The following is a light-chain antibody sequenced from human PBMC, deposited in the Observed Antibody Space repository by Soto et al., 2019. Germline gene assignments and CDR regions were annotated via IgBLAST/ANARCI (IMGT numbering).Light chain of an antibody. CDR3: QQSYKTPYS. J-gene: IGKJ2*01. CDR2: AAS. V-gene: IGKV1-39*01. CDR1: QTINTY. Sequence: DIQMTQSPSSLSASVGDRVTITCRSSQTINTYLNWYQQKPGKAPNLLIYAASSFQSGVPSRFSGGGSGTEFNLTISSLQPEDVATYYCQQSYKTPYSFGQGTKLEI.